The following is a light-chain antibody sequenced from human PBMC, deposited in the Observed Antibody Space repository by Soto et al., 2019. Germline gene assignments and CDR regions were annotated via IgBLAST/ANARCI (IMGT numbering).Light chain of an antibody. CDR1: QNIRSY. CDR3: QQSYNSPKGA. CDR2: AAS. V-gene: IGKV1-39*01. Sequence: DIQMIQFPSSLSASVGDRVTLTCRASQNIRSYLNWYLQKPGKAPKLLICAASSLQSGVPSRFSGRGSGTDFTLTISGLQPEDFGTYYCQQSYNSPKGAFGPGT. J-gene: IGKJ3*01.